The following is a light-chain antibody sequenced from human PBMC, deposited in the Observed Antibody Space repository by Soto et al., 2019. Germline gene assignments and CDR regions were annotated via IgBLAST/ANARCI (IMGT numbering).Light chain of an antibody. CDR2: TAS. Sequence: DIQMSQSPSPLSAPVGDRVTITCRASRSIASWLAWYQQKPRKAPHLLIYTASSLQSGPPSRFSGSGSATDFPLTISSLQPEDFATYYYQQANSFPLTFGGGTKVDIK. V-gene: IGKV1-12*01. CDR3: QQANSFPLT. CDR1: RSIASW. J-gene: IGKJ4*01.